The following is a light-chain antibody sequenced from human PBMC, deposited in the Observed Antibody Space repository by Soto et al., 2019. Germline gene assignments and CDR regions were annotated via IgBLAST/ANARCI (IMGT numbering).Light chain of an antibody. CDR2: DAS. CDR3: QQRSNWPIT. V-gene: IGKV3-11*01. J-gene: IGKJ5*01. CDR1: QDISSY. Sequence: IVLTQSRATLSLSPGERATLSCRASQDISSYLAWYQQKPGQAPRLLIYDASNRATGIPARFSGSGSGTDFTLTISSLEPEDFVVYYCQQRSNWPITFGQGTRLEIK.